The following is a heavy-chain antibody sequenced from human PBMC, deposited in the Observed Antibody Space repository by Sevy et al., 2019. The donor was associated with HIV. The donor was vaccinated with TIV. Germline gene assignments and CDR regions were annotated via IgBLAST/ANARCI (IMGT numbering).Heavy chain of an antibody. V-gene: IGHV3-30*18. Sequence: GGSLRLSCAASGFTFSRSDMHWVRQAPGKGLEWVAVISCDGSDKYYADSVKGRFTISRDNSKNTLYLQMNSLRAEDTAVYYCAKEDTAMVSSLDYWGQGTLVTVSS. J-gene: IGHJ4*02. CDR3: AKEDTAMVSSLDY. CDR1: GFTFSRSD. CDR2: ISCDGSDK. D-gene: IGHD5-18*01.